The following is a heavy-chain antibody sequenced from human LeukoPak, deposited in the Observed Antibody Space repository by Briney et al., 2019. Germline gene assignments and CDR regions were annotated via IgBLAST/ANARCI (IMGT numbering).Heavy chain of an antibody. V-gene: IGHV3-64*01. CDR2: ISSNGGST. CDR3: ARPYYYDSSDYYYSY. CDR1: GFTFSSYE. J-gene: IGHJ4*02. Sequence: PGGSLRLSCAASGFTFSSYEMNWVRQAPGKGLEWVSAISSNGGSTYYANSVKGRFTISRDNSKNTLYLQMGSLRAEDMAVYYCARPYYYDSSDYYYSYWGQGTLVTVSS. D-gene: IGHD3-22*01.